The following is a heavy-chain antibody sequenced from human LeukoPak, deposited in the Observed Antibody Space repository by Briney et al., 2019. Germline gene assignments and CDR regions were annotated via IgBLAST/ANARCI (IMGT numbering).Heavy chain of an antibody. CDR1: GFTFSNYW. D-gene: IGHD5-24*01. V-gene: IGHV3-66*01. Sequence: GGSLRLSCVASGFTFSNYWMHWVRQAPGKGLEWVSIISGGGATYYADSVKGRFIISRDNSKNTLSLQMNSLRVEDTAVYYCASRDKGYYFGMDVWGQGTTVTVSS. CDR3: ASRDKGYYFGMDV. J-gene: IGHJ6*02. CDR2: ISGGGAT.